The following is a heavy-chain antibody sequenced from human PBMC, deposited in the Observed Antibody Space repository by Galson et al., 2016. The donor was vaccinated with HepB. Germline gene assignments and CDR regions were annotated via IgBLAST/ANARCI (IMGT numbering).Heavy chain of an antibody. D-gene: IGHD3-22*01. V-gene: IGHV1-69*13. J-gene: IGHJ4*02. CDR3: ARGPTYYYDRSGYFLFDY. Sequence: SVKVSCKASGGTFSTYAITWVRQAPGQGLEWMGGISPIFAATNYAQKFQGRVTITADESRTTSYMELGSLTSEDTAVYYCARGPTYYYDRSGYFLFDYWGQGTLVTVSS. CDR2: ISPIFAAT. CDR1: GGTFSTYA.